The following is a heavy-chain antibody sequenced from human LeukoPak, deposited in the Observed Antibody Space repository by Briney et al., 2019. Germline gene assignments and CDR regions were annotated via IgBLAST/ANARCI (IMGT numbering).Heavy chain of an antibody. CDR3: ARKTTVTPRYYYYYYMDV. Sequence: SETLSLTCAVYGGSFGGYYWSWIRQPPGKGLEWIGEINHSGSTNYNPSLKSRVTISVDTSKNQFSLKLSSVTAADTAVYYCARKTTVTPRYYYYYYMDVWGKGTTVTVSS. CDR2: INHSGST. V-gene: IGHV4-34*01. D-gene: IGHD4-11*01. J-gene: IGHJ6*03. CDR1: GGSFGGYY.